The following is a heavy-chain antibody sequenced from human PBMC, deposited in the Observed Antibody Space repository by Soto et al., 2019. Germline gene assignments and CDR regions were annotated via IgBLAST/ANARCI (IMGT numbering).Heavy chain of an antibody. CDR1: GYTFTSYY. CDR2: INPSGGST. D-gene: IGHD6-13*01. CDR3: ARDKRGIAAGQYYFDS. J-gene: IGHJ4*02. Sequence: QVQLVQSGAEVKKPGASVKVSCKASGYTFTSYYMHWVRQAPGQGLEWMGIINPSGGSTSYAQKFQGRVTMTRDTSTSTVYMELSSLRSEDTAVYYCARDKRGIAAGQYYFDSWGQGTLVTVSS. V-gene: IGHV1-46*01.